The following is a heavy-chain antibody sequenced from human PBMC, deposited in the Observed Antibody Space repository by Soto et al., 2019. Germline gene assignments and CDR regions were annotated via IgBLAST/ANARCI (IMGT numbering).Heavy chain of an antibody. V-gene: IGHV4-59*08. CDR1: CCSMSGYY. J-gene: IGHJ6*02. CDR3: VRQGYGPLHGLVDV. Sequence: SETLSLTCTVSCCSMSGYYWSWIRLPPGKPMEWIGYVHDSWGAAYNPSLRSRVAISLDTSKSQFSLSLTSVSATDTAMYYCVRQGYGPLHGLVDVWGQGTTVT. CDR2: VHDSWGA. D-gene: IGHD5-18*01.